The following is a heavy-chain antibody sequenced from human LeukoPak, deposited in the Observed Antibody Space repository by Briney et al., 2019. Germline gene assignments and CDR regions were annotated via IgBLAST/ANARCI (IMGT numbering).Heavy chain of an antibody. D-gene: IGHD6-13*01. V-gene: IGHV4-30-2*01. CDR3: ARKGYSISWYSP. CDR1: GYAITSGGFS. Sequence: PSETLSLTCTVSGYAITSGGFSWNWIRQPPGKGLEWIGCIYDRGPAYYNPSLKSRFTISVDRPKNQFFLNVTSLTAADTAVYYCARKGYSISWYSPWGQGTLVTVSS. J-gene: IGHJ5*02. CDR2: IYDRGPA.